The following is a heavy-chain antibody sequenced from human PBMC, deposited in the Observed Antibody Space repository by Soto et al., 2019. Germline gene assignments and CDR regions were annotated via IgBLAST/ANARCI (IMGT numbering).Heavy chain of an antibody. CDR1: GGTFSIYA. V-gene: IGHV1-69*06. CDR2: IIPIFGTA. Sequence: ASVKVSCKASGGTFSIYAISCVRQAPGQGLEWMGGIIPIFGTANYAQKFQGRVTITADKSTSTAYMELSSLRSEDTAVYYCARNTVARGFDYWGQGTLVTVSS. J-gene: IGHJ4*02. CDR3: ARNTVARGFDY. D-gene: IGHD5-12*01.